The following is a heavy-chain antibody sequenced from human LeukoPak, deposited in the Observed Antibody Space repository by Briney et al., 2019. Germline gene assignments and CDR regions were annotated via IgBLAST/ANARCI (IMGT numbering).Heavy chain of an antibody. D-gene: IGHD2-2*01. CDR3: AIYRIVVVPAAPQD. V-gene: IGHV1-18*01. Sequence: SMNPSSKVYAYTFTSFGTGWVRHPPGHGLEWIGSTSAYNGNTNYAQKLQGRVTMTTDTSTSTAYMELRSPRSDDTAVYYCAIYRIVVVPAAPQDWGQGTLVTVSS. CDR2: TSAYNGNT. J-gene: IGHJ4*02. CDR1: AYTFTSFG.